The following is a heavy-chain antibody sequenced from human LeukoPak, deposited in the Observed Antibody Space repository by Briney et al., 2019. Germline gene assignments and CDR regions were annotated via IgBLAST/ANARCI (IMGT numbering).Heavy chain of an antibody. D-gene: IGHD3-10*01. CDR3: ARGLSYGPLGY. CDR2: IYYGGST. CDR1: GGSITSSYY. V-gene: IGHV4-39*07. Sequence: SETLSLTCTVSGGSITSSYYWDWIRQPPGEGLQWIGSIYYGGSTNYNPSLKSRVTISVDTSKNQFSLKLSSVTAADTAVYYCARGLSYGPLGYWGQGTLVTVSS. J-gene: IGHJ4*02.